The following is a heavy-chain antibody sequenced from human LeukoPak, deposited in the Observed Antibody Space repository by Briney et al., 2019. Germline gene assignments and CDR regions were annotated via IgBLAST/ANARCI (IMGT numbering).Heavy chain of an antibody. D-gene: IGHD2-21*02. CDR1: GYTFTDYY. J-gene: IGHJ4*02. CDR2: LNPNSGGT. Sequence: EASVKVSCKTSGYTFTDYYVHWVRQAPGQGLECMGWLNPNSGGTNYAQNFQGRVTLTRDTSISTAYMELNRLTSDDTAVYYCARASGDFYSFNAHVDYWGQGTLATVSS. V-gene: IGHV1-2*02. CDR3: ARASGDFYSFNAHVDY.